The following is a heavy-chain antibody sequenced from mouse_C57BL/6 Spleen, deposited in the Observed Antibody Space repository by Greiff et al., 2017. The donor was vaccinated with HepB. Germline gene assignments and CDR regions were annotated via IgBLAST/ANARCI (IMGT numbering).Heavy chain of an antibody. CDR2: IYPGGGYT. Sequence: VQLQQSGAELVRPGTSVKMSCKASGYTFTNYWIGWAKQRPGHGLEWIGDIYPGGGYTNYNEKFKGKATLTADKYTSTAYMQCSRLTSEDSAIYYCARRYSNGYFDYWGQGTTLTVSS. D-gene: IGHD2-5*01. CDR1: GYTFTNYW. J-gene: IGHJ2*01. CDR3: ARRYSNGYFDY. V-gene: IGHV1-63*01.